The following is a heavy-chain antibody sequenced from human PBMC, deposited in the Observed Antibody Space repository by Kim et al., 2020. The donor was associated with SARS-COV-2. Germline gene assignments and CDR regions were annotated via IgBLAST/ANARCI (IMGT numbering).Heavy chain of an antibody. V-gene: IGHV3-21*01. Sequence: GGSLRLSCAASGFTFSSYSMNWVRQAPGKGLEWVSSISSSSSYIYYADSVKGRFTISRDNAKNSLYLQMNSLRAEDTAVYYCARDLAAAVAAFDIWGQGTMVTVSS. D-gene: IGHD6-13*01. J-gene: IGHJ3*02. CDR1: GFTFSSYS. CDR3: ARDLAAAVAAFDI. CDR2: ISSSSSYI.